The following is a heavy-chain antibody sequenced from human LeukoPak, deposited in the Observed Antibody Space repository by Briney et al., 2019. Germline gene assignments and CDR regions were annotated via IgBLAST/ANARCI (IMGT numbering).Heavy chain of an antibody. J-gene: IGHJ4*02. Sequence: GGSLRLSCAGSGFTFSTYGMTWVRQAPGKGLEWVSSISGSGGNTYYADSVKGRFTISRDNSKNTLYLQMNSLRAEDTAVYYCARDPYSSGWYRFAYWGQGTLVTVSS. V-gene: IGHV3-23*01. CDR3: ARDPYSSGWYRFAY. D-gene: IGHD6-19*01. CDR2: ISGSGGNT. CDR1: GFTFSTYG.